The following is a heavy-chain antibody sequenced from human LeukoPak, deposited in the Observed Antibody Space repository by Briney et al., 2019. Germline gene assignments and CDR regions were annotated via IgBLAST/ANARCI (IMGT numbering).Heavy chain of an antibody. CDR3: ARGGDWRFDY. Sequence: SETLSLTCTVSGGSISSYYWGWIRQPPGKGLEWIGSMYYSGSTYYNPSLKSRVTISINTSKNQFSLKLTSVTAADTALYYCARGGDWRFDYWGQGDLVTVSS. D-gene: IGHD3-10*01. J-gene: IGHJ4*02. CDR2: MYYSGST. V-gene: IGHV4-39*07. CDR1: GGSISSYY.